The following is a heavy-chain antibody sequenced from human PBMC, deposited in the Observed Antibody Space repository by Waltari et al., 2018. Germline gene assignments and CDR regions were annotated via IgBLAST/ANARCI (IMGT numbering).Heavy chain of an antibody. Sequence: QVQLVESGGGVVQPGRSLRLSCAASGFPFSSYAMHWVRPAPGKGLEWVAVISYDGSNKYYADSVKGRFTISRDNSKNTLYLQMNSLRAEDTAVYYCARRGAQKLYWYFDLWGRGTLVTVSS. CDR2: ISYDGSNK. CDR1: GFPFSSYA. CDR3: ARRGAQKLYWYFDL. J-gene: IGHJ2*01. V-gene: IGHV3-30-3*01. D-gene: IGHD2-15*01.